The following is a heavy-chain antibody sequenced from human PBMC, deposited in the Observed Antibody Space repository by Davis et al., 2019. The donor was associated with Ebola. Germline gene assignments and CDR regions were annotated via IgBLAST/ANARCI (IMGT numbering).Heavy chain of an antibody. D-gene: IGHD3-16*02. CDR1: GFTVSSNY. V-gene: IGHV3-11*01. CDR3: AKDYRGRRYFDL. CDR2: ISSSGSTI. Sequence: GGSLRLSCAASGFTVSSNYMSWVRQAPGKGLEWVSYISSSGSTIYYADSVKGRFTISRDNAKNSLYLQMNSLRAEDTAVYYCAKDYRGRRYFDLWGRGTLVTVSS. J-gene: IGHJ2*01.